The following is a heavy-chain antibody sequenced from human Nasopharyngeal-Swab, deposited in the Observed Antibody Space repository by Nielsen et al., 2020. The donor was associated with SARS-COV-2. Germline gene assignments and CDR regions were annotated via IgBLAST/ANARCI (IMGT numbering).Heavy chain of an antibody. J-gene: IGHJ4*02. V-gene: IGHV5-51*01. CDR3: ARQPDLNYYGSGSYYPYFDY. D-gene: IGHD3-10*01. CDR1: GYSFTSYW. Sequence: GSSQNTSSKGSGYSFTSYWTGWVRQLPGKRLEWMGIIYPGDSDTSYSPSLQGQVTISADKSISTAYLQWSSLKASDTAMYYCARQPDLNYYGSGSYYPYFDYWGQGTLVTVSS. CDR2: IYPGDSDT.